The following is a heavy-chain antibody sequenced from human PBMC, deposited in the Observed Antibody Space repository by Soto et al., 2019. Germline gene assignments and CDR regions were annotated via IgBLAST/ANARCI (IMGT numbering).Heavy chain of an antibody. CDR3: AWGPVDTAYFDY. CDR1: GGSFSGYY. CDR2: INHSGST. Sequence: QVQLQQWGAGLLKPSETLSLTCAVYGGSFSGYYWSWIRQPPGKGLEWIGEINHSGSTNYNPSLKSRVTISVDTSKNQFSRKLSSVTAADTAVYYCAWGPVDTAYFDYWGQGTLVTVSS. V-gene: IGHV4-34*01. J-gene: IGHJ4*02. D-gene: IGHD5-18*01.